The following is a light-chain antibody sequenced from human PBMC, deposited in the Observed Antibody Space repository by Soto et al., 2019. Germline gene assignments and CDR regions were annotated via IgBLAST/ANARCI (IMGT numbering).Light chain of an antibody. Sequence: IELTQSPASLSVSVGDRVTITCRASQSITSYLAWYQQKPGQPPKLLVYAASTRQTGIPSRFSGSGSGRAVIITISSMQHEDSATYFCQQLNSYPQIFGQGTRLEIK. CDR2: AAS. J-gene: IGKJ5*01. V-gene: IGKV1-9*01. CDR3: QQLNSYPQI. CDR1: QSITSY.